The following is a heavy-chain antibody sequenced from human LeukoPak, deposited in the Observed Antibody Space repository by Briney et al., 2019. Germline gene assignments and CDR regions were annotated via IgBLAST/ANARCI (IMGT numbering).Heavy chain of an antibody. CDR2: VYHSGST. D-gene: IGHD6-13*01. CDR3: ASLTRDGYHFEW. CDR1: GYSISYGYF. J-gene: IGHJ4*02. Sequence: SETLSLTCTVSGYSISYGYFWAWIRQPPGKGLEWIGSVYHSGSTHYTPSFKSRVTISLDTSKNHFSLKLTSVTAADTAVYFCASLTRDGYHFEWWGRGTLVSVSS. V-gene: IGHV4-38-2*02.